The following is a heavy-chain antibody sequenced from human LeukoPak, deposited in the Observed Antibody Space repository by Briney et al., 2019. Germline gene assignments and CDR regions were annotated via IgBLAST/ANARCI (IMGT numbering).Heavy chain of an antibody. CDR3: ARDLVTMVRGGPPTYAFDI. J-gene: IGHJ3*02. D-gene: IGHD3-10*01. Sequence: SETLSLTCAVSGGSISSSNWWNWVRQPPGKGLEWIGEIYHSGSTNYNPSLKSRVTISVDKSKNQFSLMLSSVTAADTAVYYCARDLVTMVRGGPPTYAFDIWGQGTMVTVSS. CDR1: GGSISSSNW. CDR2: IYHSGST. V-gene: IGHV4-4*02.